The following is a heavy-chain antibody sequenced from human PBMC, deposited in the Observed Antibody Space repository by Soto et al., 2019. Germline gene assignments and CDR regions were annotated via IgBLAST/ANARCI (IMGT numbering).Heavy chain of an antibody. CDR1: GFSLSSNKVG. V-gene: IGHV2-5*02. J-gene: IGHJ4*02. Sequence: QITLKESGPTLVQPTQTLTLTCTFSGFSLSSNKVGVGWIRQPPGKALEWLALIYWDDDKRYSPSLKSRLTITKEAANNQVVRRMTNLDAVDTASNFRAHRRLYDSGFHYGGRGTLVTVSS. CDR3: AHRRLYDSGFHY. D-gene: IGHD3-10*01. CDR2: IYWDDDK.